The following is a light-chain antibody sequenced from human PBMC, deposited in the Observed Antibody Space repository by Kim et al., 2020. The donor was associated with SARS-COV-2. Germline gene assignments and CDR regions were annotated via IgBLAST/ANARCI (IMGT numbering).Light chain of an antibody. CDR1: NIGGQL. CDR3: QVLDSNTVL. CDR2: RNN. J-gene: IGLJ3*02. V-gene: IGLV3-9*01. Sequence: SVALGQTAKIPCGRSNIGGQLVRLYLQRPGQAPVPVIYRNNNLPSGIPERFSGSNSGNTATLTISRAQAGDEGDYYFQVLDSNTVLFGAGTKLTVL.